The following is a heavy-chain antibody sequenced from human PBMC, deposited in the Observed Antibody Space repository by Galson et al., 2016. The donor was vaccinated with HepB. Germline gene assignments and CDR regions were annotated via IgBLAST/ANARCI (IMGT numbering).Heavy chain of an antibody. V-gene: IGHV3-74*01. CDR2: INSDGSST. J-gene: IGHJ4*02. D-gene: IGHD5-12*01. CDR3: VGYRVGN. Sequence: SLRLSCAASGFTFSSYWMYWVRQAPGKGLVWVSRINSDGSSTNYADFVKGRFTISRDNAKNTLHLQMNSLRAEDTAVYYCVGYRVGNWGQGTLVTVPS. CDR1: GFTFSSYW.